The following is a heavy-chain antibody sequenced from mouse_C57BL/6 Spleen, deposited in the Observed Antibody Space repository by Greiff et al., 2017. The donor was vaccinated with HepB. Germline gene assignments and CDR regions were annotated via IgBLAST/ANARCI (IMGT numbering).Heavy chain of an antibody. D-gene: IGHD1-1*01. CDR2: ISDGGSYT. Sequence: EVMLVESGGGLVKPGGSLKLSCAASGFTFSSYAMSWVRQTPEKRLEWVATISDGGSYTYYPDNVKGRFTISRDNAKNNLYLQMSHLKSDDTAMYYCAREATVVGDAMDYWGQGTSVTVSS. J-gene: IGHJ4*01. CDR1: GFTFSSYA. CDR3: AREATVVGDAMDY. V-gene: IGHV5-4*03.